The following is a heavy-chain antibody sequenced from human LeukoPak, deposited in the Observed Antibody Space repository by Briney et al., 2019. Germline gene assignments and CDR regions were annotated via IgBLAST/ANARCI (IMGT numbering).Heavy chain of an antibody. V-gene: IGHV3-23*01. D-gene: IGHD3-9*01. CDR2: TSGSGGST. CDR3: ARIDDILTGYTWYFDL. J-gene: IGHJ2*01. CDR1: GFTFSSYA. Sequence: GGSLRLSCAASGFTFSSYAMTWVRQAPGKGLEWVSATSGSGGSTYFADSVKGRFTISRDNAKKSLYLQMNSLRAEDTAVYYCARIDDILTGYTWYFDLWGRGALVTVSS.